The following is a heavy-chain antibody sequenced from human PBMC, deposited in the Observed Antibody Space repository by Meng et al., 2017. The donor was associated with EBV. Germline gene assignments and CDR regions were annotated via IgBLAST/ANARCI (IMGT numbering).Heavy chain of an antibody. V-gene: IGHV1-2*06. D-gene: IGHD6-19*01. CDR1: GYTFTGYY. CDR3: ARVGIAVAGTGDY. CDR2: INPNSGGT. Sequence: GPLVESGAGVKKPGASVKVSCKASGYTFTGYYMHWVRQAPGQGLEWMGRINPNSGGTNYAQKFQGRVTMTRDTSISTAYMELSRLRSDDTAVYYCARVGIAVAGTGDYWGQGTLVTVSS. J-gene: IGHJ4*02.